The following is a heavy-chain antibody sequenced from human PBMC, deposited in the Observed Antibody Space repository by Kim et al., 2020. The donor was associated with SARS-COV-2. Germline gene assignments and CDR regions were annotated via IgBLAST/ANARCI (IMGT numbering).Heavy chain of an antibody. CDR1: GGSISSSSYY. D-gene: IGHD2-15*01. Sequence: SETLSLTCTVSGGSISSSSYYWGWIRQPPGKGLEWIGSIYYSGSTYYNPSLKSRVTISVDTSKNQFSLKLSSVTAADTAVYYCASPPRSCSGGSCYAPFWFDPWGQGTLVTVSS. J-gene: IGHJ5*02. CDR2: IYYSGST. CDR3: ASPPRSCSGGSCYAPFWFDP. V-gene: IGHV4-39*01.